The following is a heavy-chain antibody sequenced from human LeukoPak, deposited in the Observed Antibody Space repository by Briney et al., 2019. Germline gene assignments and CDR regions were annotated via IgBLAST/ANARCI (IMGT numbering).Heavy chain of an antibody. J-gene: IGHJ4*02. V-gene: IGHV4-34*01. CDR1: GGSFSGYY. D-gene: IGHD5-18*01. Sequence: SETLSLTCAVHGGSFSGYYWSWIRQPPGKGLEWIGEINHSGSTNYNPSLKSRVTISVDTSKNQFSLKLSSVTAADTAVYYCARGSGYSYGFIDYWGQGTLVTVSS. CDR2: INHSGST. CDR3: ARGSGYSYGFIDY.